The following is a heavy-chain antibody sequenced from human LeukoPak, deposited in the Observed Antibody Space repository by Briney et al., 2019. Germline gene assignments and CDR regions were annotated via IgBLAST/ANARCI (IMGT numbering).Heavy chain of an antibody. CDR3: AKGTGSTDYYYYGMDV. CDR2: ISGSGGST. CDR1: GFTFSNYA. V-gene: IGHV3-23*01. J-gene: IGHJ6*02. Sequence: QAGGSLRLSCAASGFTFSNYAMSWVRQAPGKGLEWVSAISGSGGSTYYADSVKGRFTISRDNSKNTLYLQMNSLRAEDTAVYYCAKGTGSTDYYYYGMDVWGQGTTVTVSS. D-gene: IGHD2-2*01.